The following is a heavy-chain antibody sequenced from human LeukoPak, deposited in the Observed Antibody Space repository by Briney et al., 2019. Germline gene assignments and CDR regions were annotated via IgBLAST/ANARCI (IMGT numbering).Heavy chain of an antibody. J-gene: IGHJ3*02. Sequence: PSETLSLTRTVSGGSINNYYWSWIRQPAGKGLESIGRIYTRGSTNYNPSPKSRVTMSADTSKNQFSLKLSSVTAADTAVYDCARGRYCSADICSGGDAFDIWGQGTMVSVSS. D-gene: IGHD2-15*01. CDR3: ARGRYCSADICSGGDAFDI. CDR1: GGSINNYY. V-gene: IGHV4-4*07. CDR2: IYTRGST.